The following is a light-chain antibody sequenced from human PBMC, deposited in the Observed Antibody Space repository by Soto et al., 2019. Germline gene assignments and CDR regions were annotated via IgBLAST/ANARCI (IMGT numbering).Light chain of an antibody. Sequence: QAVVTQEPSLTVSPGGTVTLTCASRTGAVTSGYYPNWFQQRPGQPPRALIYSTTYKHSWTPARFSGALLGGRAALTLSGAQPEDEADYYCLLFYGHGVVFGGVTKLTVL. CDR2: STT. V-gene: IGLV7-43*01. CDR1: TGAVTSGYY. J-gene: IGLJ2*01. CDR3: LLFYGHGVV.